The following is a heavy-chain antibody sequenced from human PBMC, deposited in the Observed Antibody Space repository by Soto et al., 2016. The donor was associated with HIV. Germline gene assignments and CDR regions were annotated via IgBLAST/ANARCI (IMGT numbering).Heavy chain of an antibody. J-gene: IGHJ3*02. D-gene: IGHD3-10*01. V-gene: IGHV4-59*01. CDR3: AREKYDYGSGNYYKSVIGFDI. Sequence: QVQLQESGPGLVKPSETLSLTCTVSGGSIRSYYWNWIRQPPGKGLEWIGSMDSSGTTTYNPSLKSRVTISVDTSKNQFSLKLSSVTAADTAIYYCAREKYDYGSGNYYKSVIGFDIWGQGTKVNRLF. CDR2: MDSSGTT. CDR1: GGSIRSYY.